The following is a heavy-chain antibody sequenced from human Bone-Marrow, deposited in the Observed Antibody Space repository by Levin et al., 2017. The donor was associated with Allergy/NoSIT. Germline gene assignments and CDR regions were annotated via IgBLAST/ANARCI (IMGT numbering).Heavy chain of an antibody. D-gene: IGHD5-24*01. V-gene: IGHV3-7*01. CDR2: IKEDGSQR. CDR1: GFTFFRYW. J-gene: IGHJ4*02. Sequence: GGSLRLSCRDSGFTFFRYWMSWVRQAPGKGLEWVANIKEDGSQRYSVDSVKGRFTISRDNAKNSLYLEMNSLRAEDTAVYYCARDSQLHLAGGVWGQGTLVTVSS. CDR3: ARDSQLHLAGGV.